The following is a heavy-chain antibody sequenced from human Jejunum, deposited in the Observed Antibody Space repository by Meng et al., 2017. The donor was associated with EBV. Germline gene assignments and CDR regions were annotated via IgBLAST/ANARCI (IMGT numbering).Heavy chain of an antibody. CDR3: ARKYGGDY. D-gene: IGHD2-2*01. V-gene: IGHV3-53*01. CDR1: GFTVSGSY. CDR2: IYGDGRT. J-gene: IGHJ4*02. Sequence: EWRSGEAGGGLIRPGGSLRLSCAASGFTVSGSYMSWVRQAPGKGLEWVSVIYGDGRTYYADSVKGRFTISRDSSKNTIYLQMNSLRVDDTALYYCARKYGGDYWGQGTLVTASS.